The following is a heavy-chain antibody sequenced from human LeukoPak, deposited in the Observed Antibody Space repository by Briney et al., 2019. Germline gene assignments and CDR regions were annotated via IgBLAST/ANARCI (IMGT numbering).Heavy chain of an antibody. J-gene: IGHJ6*02. CDR3: AKDTPMVRGGMDV. CDR2: ISWNSGSI. CDR1: GFTFSSYA. V-gene: IGHV3-9*01. Sequence: GGSLRLSCAASGFTFSSYAMSWVRQAPGKGLEWVSGISWNSGSIGYADSVKGRFTISRDNAKNSLYLQMNSLRAEDTALYYCAKDTPMVRGGMDVWGQGTTVTVSS. D-gene: IGHD3-10*01.